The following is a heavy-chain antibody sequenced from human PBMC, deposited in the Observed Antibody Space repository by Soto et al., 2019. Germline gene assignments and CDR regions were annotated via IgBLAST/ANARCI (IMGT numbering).Heavy chain of an antibody. V-gene: IGHV1-58*01. D-gene: IGHD2-15*01. CDR3: AADSTPSMDV. Sequence: SVKVSGKASGCTFTSSAVPWVRQARGQRIECVGWIVVGSGNTNYAQKFQERVTITRDMSTSTAYMELSSLRSEDTAVYYCAADSTPSMDVWGQGTTVTVSS. J-gene: IGHJ6*02. CDR1: GCTFTSSA. CDR2: IVVGSGNT.